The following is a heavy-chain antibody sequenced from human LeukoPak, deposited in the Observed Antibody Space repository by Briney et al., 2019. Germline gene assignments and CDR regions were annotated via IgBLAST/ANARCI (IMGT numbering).Heavy chain of an antibody. D-gene: IGHD6-19*01. CDR3: ARGHSGWYGY. CDR2: ISGSGGST. CDR1: GFTFSSYA. Sequence: PGGSLRLSCAASGFTFSSYAMSWVRQAPGKGLRWVSAISGSGGSTYYADSVKGRFTISRDNSKNTLYLQMNSLRAEDTAVYYCARGHSGWYGYWGQGTLVTVSS. J-gene: IGHJ4*02. V-gene: IGHV3-23*01.